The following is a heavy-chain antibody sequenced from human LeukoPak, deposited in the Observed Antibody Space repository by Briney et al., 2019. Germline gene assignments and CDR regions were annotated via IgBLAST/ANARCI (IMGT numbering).Heavy chain of an antibody. Sequence: GGSLRLFCAASGFTFSSYWMHWVRQAPGKGLVWVTRINSDGSSTSYADSVKGRFTISRDNAKNTLYLQMNSLRVEDTAVYYCATQPPLGGFYTVDYWGQGALVTVSS. V-gene: IGHV3-74*01. CDR3: ATQPPLGGFYTVDY. J-gene: IGHJ4*02. CDR2: INSDGSST. CDR1: GFTFSSYW. D-gene: IGHD3-3*01.